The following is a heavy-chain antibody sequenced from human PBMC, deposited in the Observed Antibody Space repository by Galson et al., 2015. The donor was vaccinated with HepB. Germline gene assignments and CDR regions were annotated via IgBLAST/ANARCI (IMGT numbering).Heavy chain of an antibody. CDR3: AKGDRFGPYCSNSSCYDTFAS. CDR1: GFTFSRHA. J-gene: IGHJ4*02. V-gene: IGHV3-23*01. CDR2: ITNTGYST. D-gene: IGHD2-2*01. Sequence: SLRLSCAGSGFTFSRHAITWVRQAPGKGLGWVSSITNTGYSTYYTDSVRGRFSISRDNSKNTVYLQMNSLRAEDTAIYYCAKGDRFGPYCSNSSCYDTFASWGQGTLVTVSS.